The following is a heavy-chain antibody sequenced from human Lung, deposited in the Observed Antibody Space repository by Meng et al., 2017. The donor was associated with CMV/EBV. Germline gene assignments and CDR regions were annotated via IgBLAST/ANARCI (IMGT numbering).Heavy chain of an antibody. V-gene: IGHV3-30*02. Sequence: SCATSGFKFNNYGMHWVRQAPGKGLEWVAFIRYDGSSKSYIDSVKGRFTISRDNSKNTLYLQMNSLRAEDTAVYYGTKAGQMGATLNWFDPWGQGXLVTVSS. J-gene: IGHJ5*02. CDR1: GFKFNNYG. CDR3: TKAGQMGATLNWFDP. CDR2: IRYDGSSK. D-gene: IGHD1-26*01.